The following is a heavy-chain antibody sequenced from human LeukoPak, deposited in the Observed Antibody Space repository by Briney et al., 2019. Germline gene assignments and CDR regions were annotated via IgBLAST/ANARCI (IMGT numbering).Heavy chain of an antibody. CDR2: INSDGSST. CDR1: GFTFSSYW. V-gene: IGHV3-74*01. D-gene: IGHD2-15*01. CDR3: ARGYCSGGSCPDY. J-gene: IGHJ4*02. Sequence: GGSLRLSCAASGFTFSSYWMHWVRHAPGKGLVWVSRINSDGSSTSYADSVKGRFTISRDNAKNTLFLQMNSLRAEDTAVYYCARGYCSGGSCPDYWGQGTLVTVSS.